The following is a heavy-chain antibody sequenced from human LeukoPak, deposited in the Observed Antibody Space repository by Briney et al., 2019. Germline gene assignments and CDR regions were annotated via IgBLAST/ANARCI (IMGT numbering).Heavy chain of an antibody. CDR1: GFTFSNYW. CDR3: AKDHYWSIDY. J-gene: IGHJ4*02. Sequence: QPWVSLRLSCLASGFTFSNYWMHWDPPPPGKGLVWVSRTYVDGRTTTYADSVKGRFTVSTDIAKNTLYLQMNSLRAEDTGVYYCAKDHYWSIDYWGRGTLVTVSS. V-gene: IGHV3-74*01. CDR2: TYVDGRTT. D-gene: IGHD3-3*01.